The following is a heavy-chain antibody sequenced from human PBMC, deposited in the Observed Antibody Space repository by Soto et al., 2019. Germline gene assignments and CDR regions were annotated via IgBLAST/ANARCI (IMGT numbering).Heavy chain of an antibody. CDR3: AKDLTSGWYGSDH. D-gene: IGHD6-19*01. CDR2: ISYGGSNN. V-gene: IGHV3-30*18. CDR1: GFTFSNYD. Sequence: QVQLVESGGGVVQPGRSLRLSCAASGFTFSNYDMHWVRQAPGKGLEWVAVISYGGSNNYYADSVEGRFTISRDISKNTLFLQMNSLRTEDTAVYYCAKDLTSGWYGSDHWGQGTLVTVSS. J-gene: IGHJ4*02.